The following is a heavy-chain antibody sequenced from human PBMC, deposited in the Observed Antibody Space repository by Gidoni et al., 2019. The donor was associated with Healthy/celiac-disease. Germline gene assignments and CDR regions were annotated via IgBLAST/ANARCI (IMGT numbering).Heavy chain of an antibody. D-gene: IGHD3-22*01. J-gene: IGHJ4*02. CDR3: ARKVRHDSSGYYYSDY. CDR1: GFTFSSYS. Sequence: EVQLVESGGGLVKPGGSLRLSCAASGFTFSSYSMNWVRQAPGKGLEWVSSISSSSSYIYYADSVKGRFTISRDNAKNSLYLQMNSLRAEDTAVYYCARKVRHDSSGYYYSDYWGQGTLVTVSS. V-gene: IGHV3-21*01. CDR2: ISSSSSYI.